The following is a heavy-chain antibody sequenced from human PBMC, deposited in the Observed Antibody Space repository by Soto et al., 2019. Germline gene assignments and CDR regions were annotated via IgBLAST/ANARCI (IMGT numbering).Heavy chain of an antibody. V-gene: IGHV4-59*08. CDR3: ARGSYSGSYLYYFDY. J-gene: IGHJ4*02. CDR2: IYYSGST. D-gene: IGHD1-26*01. Sequence: PSETLSLTCTVSGGSISSYYWSWIRQPPGKGLEWIGYIYYSGSTNYNPSLKSRVTISVDTSKNQFSLKLSSVTAADTAVYYCARGSYSGSYLYYFDYWGQGTLVTVSS. CDR1: GGSISSYY.